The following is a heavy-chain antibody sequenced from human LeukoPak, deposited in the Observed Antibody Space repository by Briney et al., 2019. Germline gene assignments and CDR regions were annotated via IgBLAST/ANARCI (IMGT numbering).Heavy chain of an antibody. CDR3: ARGLYSSSWPDAFDI. J-gene: IGHJ3*02. V-gene: IGHV4-59*01. CDR2: IYYSGST. CDR1: GGSISSYS. D-gene: IGHD6-13*01. Sequence: SETLSLTCTVSGGSISSYSWSWIRQPPGKGLEWIGYIYYSGSTNYNPSLKSRVTISVDTSKNQFSLKLSSVTAADTAVYYCARGLYSSSWPDAFDIWGQGTRVTVSS.